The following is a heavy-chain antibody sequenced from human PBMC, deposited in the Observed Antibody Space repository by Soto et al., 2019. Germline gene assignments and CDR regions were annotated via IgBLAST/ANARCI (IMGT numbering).Heavy chain of an antibody. V-gene: IGHV2-5*02. CDR2: IYWDDDK. D-gene: IGHD6-13*01. CDR1: GFSLSTSGVG. J-gene: IGHJ4*02. CDR3: ALRLVGYNSNWYHAYFDY. Sequence: QITLKESGPTLVKPTQTLTLTCTFCGFSLSTSGVGVGWIRQPPGKALEWLALIYWDDDKRYSPSLKSTLTITKDTSKNQVVLTMTNMDPVDTGRYYCALRLVGYNSNWYHAYFDYWGQGTLVTVSS.